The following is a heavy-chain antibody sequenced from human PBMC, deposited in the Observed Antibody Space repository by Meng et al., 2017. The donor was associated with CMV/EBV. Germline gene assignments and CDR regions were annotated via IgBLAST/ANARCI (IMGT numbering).Heavy chain of an antibody. J-gene: IGHJ5*02. CDR2: IYYSGST. Sequence: GSLRLSCTVSGGPTRSSSYYWGWIRQPPGKGLEWIGSIYYSGSTYYNPSLKSRVTISVDTSKNQFSLKLSSVTAADTAVYYCARHAQGIAAAGTHGWFDPWGQGTLVTVSS. V-gene: IGHV4-39*01. D-gene: IGHD6-13*01. CDR1: GGPTRSSSYY. CDR3: ARHAQGIAAAGTHGWFDP.